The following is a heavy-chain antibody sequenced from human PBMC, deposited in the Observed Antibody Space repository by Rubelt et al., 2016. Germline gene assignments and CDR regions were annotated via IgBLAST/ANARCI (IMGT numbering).Heavy chain of an antibody. Sequence: EVQLVESGGGLVQPGGSLRLSCVGSGFTFSNVWMSWVRQAPGKGLEWVANINQDGSEKYYVDSVKGRFTVSRDNAKNSLYLQMNSLRDEDTAVYYCAKDRSARVMVYVLGTWGQGTLVTVSS. J-gene: IGHJ4*02. V-gene: IGHV3-7*05. CDR3: AKDRSARVMVYVLGT. CDR2: INQDGSEK. CDR1: GFTFSNVW. D-gene: IGHD2-8*01.